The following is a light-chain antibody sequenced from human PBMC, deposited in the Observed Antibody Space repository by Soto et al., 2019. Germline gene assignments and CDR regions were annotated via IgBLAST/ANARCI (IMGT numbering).Light chain of an antibody. CDR1: QSVGRD. J-gene: IGKJ4*01. Sequence: EIVITQSPGTLSVSPGERATLSCRASQSVGRDLAWYQQKPGQAPRLLISGASTWATGIPASFSGSGSGDEFTLTISRLQSEDFSVYYCQQYNDWPFTFGGGTKVDIK. CDR3: QQYNDWPFT. CDR2: GAS. V-gene: IGKV3-15*01.